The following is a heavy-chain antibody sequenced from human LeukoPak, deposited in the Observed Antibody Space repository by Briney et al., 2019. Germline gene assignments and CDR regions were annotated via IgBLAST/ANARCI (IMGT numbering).Heavy chain of an antibody. Sequence: PGGSLRLSCTASGFTFDSYGMAWVRQAPGKGLEWVSCISSNGSTIYYADSVKGRFTISRDNAKNSLYLQMNSLRAEDTAVYYCAREWYYYYYYGMDVWGQGTTVTVSS. CDR1: GFTFDSYG. CDR2: ISSNGSTI. J-gene: IGHJ6*02. V-gene: IGHV3-48*04. CDR3: AREWYYYYYYGMDV. D-gene: IGHD2-15*01.